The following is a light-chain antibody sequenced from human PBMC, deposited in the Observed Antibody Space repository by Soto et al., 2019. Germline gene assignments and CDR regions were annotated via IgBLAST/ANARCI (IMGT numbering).Light chain of an antibody. V-gene: IGLV2-14*01. J-gene: IGLJ2*01. CDR3: NSYTSSNTLVL. CDR2: DVS. Sequence: QSVLTQPASVSGSPGQSITISCTGTSSDVGAYNYVSWYQQHPGKAPKLMIYDVSNRPSGVSNRFFGSKSANTASLTISGLQAEDEADYYCNSYTSSNTLVLFGGGTKVTVL. CDR1: SSDVGAYNY.